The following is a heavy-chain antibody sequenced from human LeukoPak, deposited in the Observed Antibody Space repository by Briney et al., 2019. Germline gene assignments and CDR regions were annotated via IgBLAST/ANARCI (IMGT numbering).Heavy chain of an antibody. J-gene: IGHJ6*03. CDR1: GYTFTSYG. V-gene: IGHV1-18*01. CDR2: ISAYNGNT. D-gene: IGHD6-6*01. Sequence: ASVKVSCKASGYTFTSYGISWVRQAPGQGLEWMGWISAYNGNTNYAQKLQGRVTMTKDQSTSTAYMELRSLRSNDTAVYYCARDCSSEGPNYYYMDVWGKGTTVTVSS. CDR3: ARDCSSEGPNYYYMDV.